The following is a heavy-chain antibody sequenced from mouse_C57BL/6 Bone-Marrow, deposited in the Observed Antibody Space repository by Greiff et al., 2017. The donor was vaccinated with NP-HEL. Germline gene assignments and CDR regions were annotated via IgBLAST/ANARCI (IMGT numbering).Heavy chain of an antibody. CDR2: IDPENGDT. D-gene: IGHD1-1*01. J-gene: IGHJ2*01. V-gene: IGHV14-4*01. CDR1: GFNIKDDY. Sequence: VQLQQSGAELVRPGASVKLSCTASGFNIKDDYMHWVKQRPEQGLEWIGWIDPENGDTEYASKFQGKATITADTSSNTAYLQLSSLTSEDTAFYYCTTDYGSSYGYWGQGTTLTVSS. CDR3: TTDYGSSYGY.